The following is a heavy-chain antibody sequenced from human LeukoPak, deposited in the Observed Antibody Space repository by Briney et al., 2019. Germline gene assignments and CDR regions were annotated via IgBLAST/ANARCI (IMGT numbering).Heavy chain of an antibody. J-gene: IGHJ6*02. V-gene: IGHV1-69*13. CDR1: GGTVASYA. D-gene: IGHD2-2*01. CDR2: LIPTFGTA. CDR3: ARERCSSTSCYLGYYYYYGMDV. Sequence: SVKVSCKASGGTVASYAISWVRQAPGQGLEWRGGLIPTFGTANYAHKFQGRVTITADGSTSTAYMELSSLRSEDTAVYYCARERCSSTSCYLGYYYYYGMDVWGQGTTITVSS.